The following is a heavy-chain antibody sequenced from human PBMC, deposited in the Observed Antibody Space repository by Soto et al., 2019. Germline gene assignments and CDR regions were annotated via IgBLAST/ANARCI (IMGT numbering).Heavy chain of an antibody. CDR3: VRMNADSYQFYYAMDV. V-gene: IGHV2-26*01. J-gene: IGHJ6*02. D-gene: IGHD4-17*01. Sequence: QVTLKESGPVLVKPTEPLTLTCTVSGFSLSTGRMGVSWIRQPPGKALEWLAHIFSDNERSYSTSMQGRLTISKDPSGSQVVLIMTNLDPVDTGTYYCVRMNADSYQFYYAMDVWGQGTTVTVSS. CDR1: GFSLSTGRMG. CDR2: IFSDNER.